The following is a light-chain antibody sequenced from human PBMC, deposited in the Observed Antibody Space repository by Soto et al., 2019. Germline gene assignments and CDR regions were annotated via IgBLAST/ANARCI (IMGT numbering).Light chain of an antibody. V-gene: IGKV3-15*01. CDR2: GAS. Sequence: EIVMTQSPDTLSVSPGERATLSCWASQSVSSNLAWYQQKPGQAPRLLIYGASTRATGIPARFSGSGSGTEFTLTISGLQSEDFAVHYCQQYNNWPPWTLGQGTKVEIK. J-gene: IGKJ1*01. CDR1: QSVSSN. CDR3: QQYNNWPPWT.